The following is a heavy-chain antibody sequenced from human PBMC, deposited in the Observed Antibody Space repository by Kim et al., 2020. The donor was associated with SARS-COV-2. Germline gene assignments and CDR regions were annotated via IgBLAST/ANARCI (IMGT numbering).Heavy chain of an antibody. D-gene: IGHD6-13*01. CDR3: AKVASSWPDAFDI. V-gene: IGHV3-11*05. J-gene: IGHJ3*02. Sequence: YADSVKGRFTISRDNAKNSLYLQMNSLRDEDTAVYYCAKVASSWPDAFDIWGQGTMVTVSS.